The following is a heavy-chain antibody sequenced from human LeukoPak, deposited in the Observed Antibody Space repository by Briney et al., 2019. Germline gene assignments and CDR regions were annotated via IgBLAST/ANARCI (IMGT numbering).Heavy chain of an antibody. CDR1: GGTFSSYA. V-gene: IGHV1-69*01. Sequence: SVKVSCKASGGTFSSYAISWVRQAPGQGLEWMGGIIPIFGTANYAQKFQGRVTITADESTSTAYMELSSLKSEDTAVYYCARDRFLGGYYRTGYYFDYWARGTLVTVSS. CDR2: IIPIFGTA. D-gene: IGHD3-22*01. J-gene: IGHJ4*02. CDR3: ARDRFLGGYYRTGYYFDY.